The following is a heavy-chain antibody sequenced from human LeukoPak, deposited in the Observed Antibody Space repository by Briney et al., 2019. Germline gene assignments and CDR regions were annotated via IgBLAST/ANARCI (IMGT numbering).Heavy chain of an antibody. V-gene: IGHV3-21*04. CDR3: AKSLGTTVTTDDAFDI. D-gene: IGHD4-17*01. J-gene: IGHJ3*02. CDR1: GFTFSSYS. Sequence: GGSLRLSCAASGFTFSSYSMNWVRQAPGKGLEWVSSISSSSSYIYYADSVKGRFTISRDNAKNSLYLQMNSLRAEDTALYYCAKSLGTTVTTDDAFDIWGQGTMVTVSS. CDR2: ISSSSSYI.